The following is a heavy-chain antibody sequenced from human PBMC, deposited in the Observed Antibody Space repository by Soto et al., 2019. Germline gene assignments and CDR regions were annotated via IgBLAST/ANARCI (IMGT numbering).Heavy chain of an antibody. J-gene: IGHJ4*02. Sequence: GWSLRLSCVFSVLTFIRYAMSWVRQAPGKGLEWVSAIINTGGDTLYADSVKARFTISRDNFKNTLYLQMNSLRAEDAAIYYCAKASGESYPESRVFDQWGQGTRVTVSS. V-gene: IGHV3-23*01. CDR2: IINTGGDT. CDR1: VLTFIRYA. D-gene: IGHD1-26*01. CDR3: AKASGESYPESRVFDQ.